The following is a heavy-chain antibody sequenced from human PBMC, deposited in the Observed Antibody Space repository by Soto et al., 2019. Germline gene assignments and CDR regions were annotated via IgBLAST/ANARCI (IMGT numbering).Heavy chain of an antibody. CDR2: ISYDGSNK. Sequence: QVQLVESGGGVVQPGRSLRLSCAASGFTFSSYGMHWVRQAPGKGLEWVAVISYDGSNKYYADSVKGRFTISRDNSKNTLYLQMNSLRAEDTAVYYCAKEGRLRKGYFDYWGQGTLVTVSS. J-gene: IGHJ4*02. D-gene: IGHD4-17*01. CDR3: AKEGRLRKGYFDY. V-gene: IGHV3-30*18. CDR1: GFTFSSYG.